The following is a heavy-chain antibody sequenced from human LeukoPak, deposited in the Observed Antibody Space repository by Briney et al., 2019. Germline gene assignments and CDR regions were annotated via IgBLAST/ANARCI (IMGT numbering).Heavy chain of an antibody. CDR3: ARIDPPGYYDSGSPIGY. CDR2: IYYSGST. CDR1: GGSISSSSYY. J-gene: IGHJ4*02. V-gene: IGHV4-39*07. Sequence: SETLSLTCTVSGGSISSSSYYWGWIRQPPGKGLEWIGSIYYSGSTYYNPSLKSRVTISVDTSKNQFSLKLSSVTAADTAVYYCARIDPPGYYDSGSPIGYWGQGTLVTVSS. D-gene: IGHD3-10*01.